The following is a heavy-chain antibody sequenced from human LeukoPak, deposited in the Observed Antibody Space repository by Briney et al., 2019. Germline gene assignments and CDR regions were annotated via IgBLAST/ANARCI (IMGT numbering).Heavy chain of an antibody. D-gene: IGHD6-19*01. CDR1: GYTFTGYY. V-gene: IGHV1-2*02. Sequence: GASVKVSCKASGYTFTGYYMYWVRQAPGQGLEWMGWINPNSGGTNYAEKFQGRVTMTRDTSISTAYMELSRLRSDDTAVYYCARDKSSGWYDYWGQGTLVTVSS. J-gene: IGHJ4*02. CDR2: INPNSGGT. CDR3: ARDKSSGWYDY.